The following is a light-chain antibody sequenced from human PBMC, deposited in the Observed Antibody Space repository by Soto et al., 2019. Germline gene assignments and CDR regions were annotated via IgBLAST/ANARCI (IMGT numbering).Light chain of an antibody. CDR2: GAS. J-gene: IGKJ1*01. V-gene: IGKV3-20*01. Sequence: EIVMTQSPVTLSVSPGERATLSCRASQSVSSSYLAWYQQKPGQAPRLLIYGASSRATGIPDRFSGSGSGTDFTLTISRLEPEDFAVYYCQQYGSSPHTFGQGTKVDIK. CDR3: QQYGSSPHT. CDR1: QSVSSSY.